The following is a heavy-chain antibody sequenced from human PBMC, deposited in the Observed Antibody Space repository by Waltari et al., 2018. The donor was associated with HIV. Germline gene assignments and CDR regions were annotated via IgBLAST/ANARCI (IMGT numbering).Heavy chain of an antibody. V-gene: IGHV1-69*01. Sequence: QVQLVQSGAEVKKPGSSVKVSCKASGGTFSSYAISWVRQAPGQGLEWMGGISPIFGTANYAQKFQGRVTITADESTSTAYMELSSLRSEDTAVYYCARVKLRLHYYYYYGMDVWGQGTTVTVSS. J-gene: IGHJ6*02. D-gene: IGHD2-15*01. CDR3: ARVKLRLHYYYYYGMDV. CDR1: GGTFSSYA. CDR2: ISPIFGTA.